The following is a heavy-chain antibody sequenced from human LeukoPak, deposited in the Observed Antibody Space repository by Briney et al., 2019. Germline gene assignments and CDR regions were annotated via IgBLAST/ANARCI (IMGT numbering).Heavy chain of an antibody. Sequence: GWSLRLSCAVSGFTFDDYAMHWVRQAPGKGLEWVSGIGWNSESIGYADSVKGRFTISRDNAKNSLYLQMNSLRAEDTAVYYCARDRYYGSGSYFLYYFDYWGQGTLVTVSS. J-gene: IGHJ4*02. CDR2: IGWNSESI. V-gene: IGHV3-9*01. D-gene: IGHD3-10*01. CDR3: ARDRYYGSGSYFLYYFDY. CDR1: GFTFDDYA.